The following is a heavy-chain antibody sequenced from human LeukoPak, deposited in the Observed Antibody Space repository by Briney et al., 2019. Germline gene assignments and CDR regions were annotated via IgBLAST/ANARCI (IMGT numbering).Heavy chain of an antibody. J-gene: IGHJ4*02. V-gene: IGHV3-64*01. CDR2: ISSNGGNT. CDR3: ARVPNSSGWSTFDY. CDR1: GFTFSSYA. D-gene: IGHD6-19*01. Sequence: QPGGSLRLSCAASGFTFSSYAMHWVRQAPGKGLGYVSAISSNGGNTFYANSVKGRFTVSRGSSKSTLYLQMGSLRLEDTAVYYCARVPNSSGWSTFDYWGLGTLVTVSS.